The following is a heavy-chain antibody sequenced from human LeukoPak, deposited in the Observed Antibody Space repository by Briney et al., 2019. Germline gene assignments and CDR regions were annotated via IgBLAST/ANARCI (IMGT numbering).Heavy chain of an antibody. D-gene: IGHD2-21*01. CDR3: ARHIPFDC. Sequence: PGGSLRLSCAASGFTFSNAWMNWVRQAPEKGLEWVSYISTSGGTIYYADSVKGRFTISRDNAKNSLYLQMDSLRAEDTAVYYCARHIPFDCRGQGTLVTVSS. CDR1: GFTFSNAW. CDR2: ISTSGGTI. V-gene: IGHV3-48*01. J-gene: IGHJ4*02.